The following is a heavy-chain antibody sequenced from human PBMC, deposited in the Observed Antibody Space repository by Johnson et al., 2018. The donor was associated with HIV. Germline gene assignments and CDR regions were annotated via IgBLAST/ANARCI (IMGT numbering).Heavy chain of an antibody. Sequence: QMLLVESGGGVVQPGRSLRLSCAASGFTFSSYGMHWVRQAPGKGLEWVAVIWYDGSNKYYADSVKGQFTLSRDNSKNTLYLQMNSLRAEDTAVYYCASTSSGWFYAFDIWGQGTMVTVSS. D-gene: IGHD6-19*01. V-gene: IGHV3-30*19. CDR3: ASTSSGWFYAFDI. J-gene: IGHJ3*02. CDR1: GFTFSSYG. CDR2: IWYDGSNK.